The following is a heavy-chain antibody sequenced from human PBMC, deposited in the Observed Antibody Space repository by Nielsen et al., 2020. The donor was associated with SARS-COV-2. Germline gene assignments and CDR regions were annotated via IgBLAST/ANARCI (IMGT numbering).Heavy chain of an antibody. V-gene: IGHV3-9*01. CDR3: AKAEDYDYGDYGDY. J-gene: IGHJ4*02. CDR1: GFTFDDYA. CDR2: ISWNSGSI. D-gene: IGHD4-17*01. Sequence: SLKISCAACGFTFDDYAMHWVRQAPGKGLEWVSGISWNSGSIGYADSVKGRFTISRDNAKNSLYLQMNSLRAEDTALYYCAKAEDYDYGDYGDYWGQGTLVTVSS.